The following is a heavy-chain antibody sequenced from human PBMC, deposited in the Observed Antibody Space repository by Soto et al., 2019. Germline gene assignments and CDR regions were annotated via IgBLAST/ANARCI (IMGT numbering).Heavy chain of an antibody. V-gene: IGHV3-30*03. CDR2: ISYDGSSQ. Sequence: QVQLVESGGGVVQPGRSLRLSCVASGFTFSSYAMDWVRQAPGKGLEWVAVISYDGSSQYYVDSVKGRFTISRDNSKTTVYLQMKSLRVEDTAVYYCATRYSGDWYYFDSWGQGTLVTVSS. CDR3: ATRYSGDWYYFDS. J-gene: IGHJ4*02. D-gene: IGHD6-19*01. CDR1: GFTFSSYA.